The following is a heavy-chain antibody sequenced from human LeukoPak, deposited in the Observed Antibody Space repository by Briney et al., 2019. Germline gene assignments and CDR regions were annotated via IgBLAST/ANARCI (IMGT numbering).Heavy chain of an antibody. V-gene: IGHV4-61*01. J-gene: IGHJ3*02. Sequence: SQTLSLTYTVSGGSISSGSYYWSWIRQPPGKGLEWIGYIYYSGSTNYNPSLKSRVTISIDTSKNQFSLKLNSVTAADTAVYYCARSSYYYAADAFDIWGQGTMVTVSS. CDR2: IYYSGST. D-gene: IGHD3-10*01. CDR3: ARSSYYYAADAFDI. CDR1: GGSISSGSYY.